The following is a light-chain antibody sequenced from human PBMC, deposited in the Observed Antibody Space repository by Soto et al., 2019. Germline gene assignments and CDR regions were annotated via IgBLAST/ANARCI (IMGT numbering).Light chain of an antibody. CDR3: QQSYVTPPIT. CDR1: QSISRY. V-gene: IGKV1-39*01. Sequence: DIQMTQSPSSLSASVGDRVTITCRASQSISRYLNWYQHRPGQAQKLLINAASNLRSGVPSRFSGSGSGTDFTLTITSLQPEDFAFYYCQQSYVTPPITFGQGTRLEIK. CDR2: AAS. J-gene: IGKJ5*01.